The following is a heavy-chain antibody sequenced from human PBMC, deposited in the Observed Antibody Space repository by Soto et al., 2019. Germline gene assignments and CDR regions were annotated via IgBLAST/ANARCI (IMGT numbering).Heavy chain of an antibody. CDR2: IYNSGST. V-gene: IGHV4-59*08. J-gene: IGHJ4*02. CDR3: ARQNYGDYLDY. CDR1: GGSITYINNHY. Sequence: TETLSLTCTVSGGSITYINNHYWTWIRQPPGKGLEWIGYIYNSGSTNDSPSLKSRVTISLDTSKTEFSLKLSSVTAADTAVYYCARQNYGDYLDYWGQGTLVTVSS. D-gene: IGHD4-17*01.